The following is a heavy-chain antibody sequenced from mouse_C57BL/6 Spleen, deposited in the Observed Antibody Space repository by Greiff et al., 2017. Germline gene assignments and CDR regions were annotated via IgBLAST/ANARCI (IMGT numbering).Heavy chain of an antibody. CDR3: ARSELGRDD. CDR1: GYTFTSYW. V-gene: IGHV1-61*01. D-gene: IGHD4-1*01. Sequence: QVQLQQPGAELVRPGSSVKLSCKASGYTFTSYWLDWVKQRPGQGLEWIGNIYPSDSETHYNQKFKDKATLTVDKSSSTAYMQLSSLTSEDSAVYYCARSELGRDDWGQGTTLTVSS. J-gene: IGHJ2*01. CDR2: IYPSDSET.